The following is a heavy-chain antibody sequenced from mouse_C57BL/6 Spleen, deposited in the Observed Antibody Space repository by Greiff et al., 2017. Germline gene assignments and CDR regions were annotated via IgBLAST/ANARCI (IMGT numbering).Heavy chain of an antibody. J-gene: IGHJ1*03. CDR1: GYSITSDS. CDR2: ISYSGNT. CDR3: ARYRTVVEYFDV. D-gene: IGHD1-1*01. Sequence: EVQLQQSGPGLAKPSQTLSLTCSVTGYSITSDSWNWIRKFPGNKLEYMGYISYSGNTYYNPSLKSRISITRDTSKNQYYLQLNSVTTEDTATYYCARYRTVVEYFDVWGTGTTVTVSS. V-gene: IGHV3-8*01.